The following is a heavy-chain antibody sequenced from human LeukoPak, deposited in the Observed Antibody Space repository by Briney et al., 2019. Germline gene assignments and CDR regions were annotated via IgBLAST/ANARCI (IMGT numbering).Heavy chain of an antibody. V-gene: IGHV3-23*01. Sequence: PGGSLRLSCAASGFTFSSYWMSWVRQAPGKGLEWVSVISGSAGSTYYADSVKGRFTISRDNAKNSLYLQMNSLRAEDTAVYYCARVEYCTNGVCYYYYYMDVWGKGTTVTVSS. D-gene: IGHD2-8*01. J-gene: IGHJ6*03. CDR2: ISGSAGST. CDR1: GFTFSSYW. CDR3: ARVEYCTNGVCYYYYYMDV.